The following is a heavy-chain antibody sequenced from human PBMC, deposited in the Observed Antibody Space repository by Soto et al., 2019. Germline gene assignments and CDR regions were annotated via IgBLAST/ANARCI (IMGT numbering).Heavy chain of an antibody. V-gene: IGHV3-11*05. CDR1: VLTFSDYY. CDR2: ITNRGDYT. CDR3: ARELDGIDV. Sequence: QVQLVESGGGLVQPGGSLRLSCAASVLTFSDYYMSWIRQAPGKGLEWVSYITNRGDYTKYADYVQGRFTISRDNAKYSLYLKMNSLRAEHTAVYYCARELDGIDVWGQGTTVIVS. J-gene: IGHJ6*02.